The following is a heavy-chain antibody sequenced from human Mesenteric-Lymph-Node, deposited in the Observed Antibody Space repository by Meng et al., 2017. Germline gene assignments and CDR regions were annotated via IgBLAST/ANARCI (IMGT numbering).Heavy chain of an antibody. CDR1: GYSFTTYG. CDR3: AREDTAMVKYY. J-gene: IGHJ4*02. CDR2: VNAASGNT. V-gene: IGHV1-3*01. Sequence: QVQLVQSGAEVKNPGASVTVSCKTSGYSFTTYGIHWVRQAPGQSLEWMGWVNAASGNTRYSQKFQGRVTMTTDTSTSTAYMELRSLRSDDTAVYYCAREDTAMVKYYWGQGTLVTVSS. D-gene: IGHD5-18*01.